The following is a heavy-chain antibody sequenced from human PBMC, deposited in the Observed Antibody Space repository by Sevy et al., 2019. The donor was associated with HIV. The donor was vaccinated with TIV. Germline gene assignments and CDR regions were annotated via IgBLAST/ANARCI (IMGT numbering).Heavy chain of an antibody. D-gene: IGHD3-22*01. CDR1: GYMFIAYF. V-gene: IGHV1-2*06. Sequence: ASVKVSCKASGYMFIAYFIHWVRQAPGQGLEWMGRINPNSGDTNLAQKFQGRVTMTRETSINTAYMELSRLGSDDTAVYSCARVLYYVCSAYYFDYWGQGTLVTVSS. CDR2: INPNSGDT. CDR3: ARVLYYVCSAYYFDY. J-gene: IGHJ4*02.